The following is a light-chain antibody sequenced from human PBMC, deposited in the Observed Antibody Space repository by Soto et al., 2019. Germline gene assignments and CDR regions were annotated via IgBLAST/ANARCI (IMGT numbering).Light chain of an antibody. CDR2: GNS. J-gene: IGLJ3*02. CDR1: SSNIGAGYE. Sequence: QSVLTQPPSVSGAPGQRVTISCSESSSNIGAGYEVHWYQQVPGTAPKLLIHGNSNRPSGVPDRFSGSKSGTSASLAITGLQAQDEADYHCHSYDSSLSGGVFGGGTKLTVL. V-gene: IGLV1-40*01. CDR3: HSYDSSLSGGV.